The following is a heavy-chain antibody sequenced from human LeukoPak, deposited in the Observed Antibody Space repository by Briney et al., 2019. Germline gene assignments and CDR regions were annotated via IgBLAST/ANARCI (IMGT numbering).Heavy chain of an antibody. CDR3: ARDGSSSWYLEYYFDY. V-gene: IGHV3-48*02. Sequence: GGSLRLSCVDSGSTFGGYSMNWVRQAPGKGLEWVSYISNSGSTIYYADSVKGRFTISRDNAKNSLYLRMNSLTDEDTAVYYCARDGSSSWYLEYYFDYWGQGTLVTVSS. CDR2: ISNSGSTI. CDR1: GSTFGGYS. D-gene: IGHD6-13*01. J-gene: IGHJ4*02.